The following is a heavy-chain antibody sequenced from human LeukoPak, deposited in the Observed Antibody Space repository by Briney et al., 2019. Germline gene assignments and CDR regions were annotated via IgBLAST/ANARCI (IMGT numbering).Heavy chain of an antibody. CDR3: AKARYSSTFHDVDY. CDR1: GFIFSSYA. Sequence: GGSLRLSCAASGFIFSSYAMSWVRQAPGKGLEWVSAISGSGGITYYADSVKGRFTISRDNSKNTLYLQMNSLTAEDTAAYYCAKARYSSTFHDVDYWGQGTLVTVSS. J-gene: IGHJ4*02. CDR2: ISGSGGIT. V-gene: IGHV3-23*01. D-gene: IGHD2/OR15-2a*01.